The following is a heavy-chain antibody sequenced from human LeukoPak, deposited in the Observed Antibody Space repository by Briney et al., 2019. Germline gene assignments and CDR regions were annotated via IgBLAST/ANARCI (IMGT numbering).Heavy chain of an antibody. J-gene: IGHJ4*02. CDR3: AREHRDDGASDY. Sequence: SVKVSCKASVGTFSSYAISWVRQAPGQGREWTGGIIPIFGTANYAQKFQGRVTITTDESTNTAYMELSSLRSEDTAVYYCAREHRDDGASDYWGQRTLVTVSS. D-gene: IGHD4-17*01. CDR2: IIPIFGTA. CDR1: VGTFSSYA. V-gene: IGHV1-69*05.